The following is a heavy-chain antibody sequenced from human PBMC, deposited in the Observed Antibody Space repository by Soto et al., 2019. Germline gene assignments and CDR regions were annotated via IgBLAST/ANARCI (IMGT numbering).Heavy chain of an antibody. CDR2: ISGSGGTA. CDR3: AKRRGQNWSFDY. CDR1: GFTFSSYA. V-gene: IGHV3-23*01. J-gene: IGHJ4*02. Sequence: EVQLLESGGGSVQPGGSLRLSCAASGFTFSSYAMHWVRRPPGKGLEWVSSISGSGGTAYYADSVKGGFSISRDSLVNTLYLQMSSLRAADTAVYYCAKRRGQNWSFDYWGQGTLVTVSP. D-gene: IGHD1-1*01.